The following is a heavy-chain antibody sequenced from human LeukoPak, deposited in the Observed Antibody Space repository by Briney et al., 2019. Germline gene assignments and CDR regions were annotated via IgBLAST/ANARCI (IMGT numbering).Heavy chain of an antibody. CDR1: GYTFTGYY. J-gene: IGHJ4*02. CDR3: ARGRGYSYGTPDY. Sequence: ASVKVSCKASGYTFTGYYMHWVRQASGQGLEWMGWINPNSGGTNYAQKFQGWVTMTRDTSISTAYMELSRLRSGDTAVYYCARGRGYSYGTPDYWGQGTLVTVPS. V-gene: IGHV1-2*04. D-gene: IGHD5-18*01. CDR2: INPNSGGT.